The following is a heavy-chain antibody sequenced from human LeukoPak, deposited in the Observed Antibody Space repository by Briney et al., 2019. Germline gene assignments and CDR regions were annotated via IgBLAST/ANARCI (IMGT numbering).Heavy chain of an antibody. CDR2: IKQDGSEK. CDR1: GFTFGPYT. J-gene: IGHJ3*02. D-gene: IGHD2/OR15-2a*01. V-gene: IGHV3-7*01. CDR3: AGGGGFLIEI. Sequence: PGGSLRLSCAASGFTFGPYTMNWVRQAPGKGLEWVANIKQDGSEKYYVDSVKGRFTISRDNAKNSLYLQMNSLRAEDTAVYYCAGGGGFLIEIWGQGTMVTVSS.